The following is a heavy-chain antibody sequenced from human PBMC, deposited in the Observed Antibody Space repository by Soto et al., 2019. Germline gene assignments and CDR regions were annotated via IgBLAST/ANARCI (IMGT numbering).Heavy chain of an antibody. CDR2: ISSDGSKT. V-gene: IGHV3-30-3*01. Sequence: QVQLVESGGGVVQPGGSLRLSCAASGFTFSSYSMPWVRQAPGKGLEWLAVISSDGSKTYYADSVKGRFTISRDNSKNTPYLQMNGLRPDDTAVYYCARDPLPLTYEAYYIAYWGQGALVTVSS. J-gene: IGHJ4*02. CDR3: ARDPLPLTYEAYYIAY. D-gene: IGHD3-22*01. CDR1: GFTFSSYS.